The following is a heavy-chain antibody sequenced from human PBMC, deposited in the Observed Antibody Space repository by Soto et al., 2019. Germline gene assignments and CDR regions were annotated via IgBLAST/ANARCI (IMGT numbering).Heavy chain of an antibody. CDR1: GFTFSSYG. D-gene: IGHD3-22*01. J-gene: IGHJ4*02. V-gene: IGHV3-33*01. CDR2: IWYDGSNK. CDR3: ARESYYDSSGYHVGYFDY. Sequence: GGSLRLSCAASGFTFSSYGMHWVRQAPGKGLEWVAVIWYDGSNKYYADSVKGRFTISRDNSKNTLYLQMNSLRAEDTAVYYCARESYYDSSGYHVGYFDYWGQGTLVTVSS.